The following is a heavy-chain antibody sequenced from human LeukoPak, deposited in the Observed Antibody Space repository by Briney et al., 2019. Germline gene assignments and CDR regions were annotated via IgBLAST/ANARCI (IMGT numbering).Heavy chain of an antibody. D-gene: IGHD3-10*01. CDR1: GFTFSSYW. Sequence: GGSLRLSCAASGFTFSSYWMSWVRQAPGKGLEWVANIKQDGSEKYYVDSVKGRFTISRDNAKNSLYLQMNSLRAEDTAVYYCARVLLWFGELFAFDIWGQGTMVTVSS. J-gene: IGHJ3*02. V-gene: IGHV3-7*01. CDR2: IKQDGSEK. CDR3: ARVLLWFGELFAFDI.